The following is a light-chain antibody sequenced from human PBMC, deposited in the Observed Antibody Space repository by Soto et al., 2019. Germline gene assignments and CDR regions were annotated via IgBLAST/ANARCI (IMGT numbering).Light chain of an antibody. CDR2: GAS. CDR3: QQYNNWPLT. CDR1: QTIRNY. V-gene: IGKV3-15*01. Sequence: EIVMTQSPATLSVSPGERATLSCRASQTIRNYLAWFQQKPGQAPSLLIYGASTRATGIPARFSCSGSGTEFTLTISSLQSDDFALYYCQQYNNWPLTFGGGTKVEI. J-gene: IGKJ4*01.